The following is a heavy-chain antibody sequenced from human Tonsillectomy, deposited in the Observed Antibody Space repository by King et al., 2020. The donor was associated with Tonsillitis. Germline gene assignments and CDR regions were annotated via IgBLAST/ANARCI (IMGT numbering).Heavy chain of an antibody. CDR3: VKWVNYYDSSGYPDPEY. J-gene: IGHJ4*02. CDR2: ISSNGGST. Sequence: VQLVESGGGLVQPGGSLRLSCSASGFTFSSYAMHWVRQAPGKGLEYVSAISSNGGSTYYADSVKGRFTISRDNSKNTLYLQMSSLRAEDTAVYYCVKWVNYYDSSGYPDPEYWVQGTLVTVSS. CDR1: GFTFSSYA. V-gene: IGHV3-64D*06. D-gene: IGHD3-22*01.